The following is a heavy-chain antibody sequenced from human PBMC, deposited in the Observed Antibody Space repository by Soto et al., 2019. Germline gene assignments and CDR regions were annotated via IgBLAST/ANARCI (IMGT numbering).Heavy chain of an antibody. CDR3: ARGGARYGAAYYFDY. V-gene: IGHV4-30-2*01. CDR1: GGSISSCGYS. Sequence: SETLSLTCAVSGGSISSCGYSLSWIRQPPGKGLEWIGYISHSGSTYYNPSLKSRVTISVDRSKNQFSLKLSSVTAADAAVYYCARGGARYGAAYYFDYWGQGTLVTVSS. CDR2: ISHSGST. D-gene: IGHD4-17*01. J-gene: IGHJ4*02.